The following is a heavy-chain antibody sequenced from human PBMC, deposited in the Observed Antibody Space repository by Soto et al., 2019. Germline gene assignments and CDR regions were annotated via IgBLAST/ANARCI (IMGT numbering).Heavy chain of an antibody. CDR3: ARGYRELYYYAMDV. Sequence: QVELVQSGVEVKKPGSSLKVSCKASGGTFTNYAFNWVRQAPGQGLAWMGGIIPFYDKANYAEEFLGRVTITADKSTTTAYMELSSLTSDDTAVYFCARGYRELYYYAMDVWGRGTPVIVSS. CDR1: GGTFTNYA. D-gene: IGHD3-10*01. J-gene: IGHJ6*02. CDR2: IIPFYDKA. V-gene: IGHV1-69*06.